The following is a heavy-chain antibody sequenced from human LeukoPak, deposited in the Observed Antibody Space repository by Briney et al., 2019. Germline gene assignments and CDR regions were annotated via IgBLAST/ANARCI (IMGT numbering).Heavy chain of an antibody. J-gene: IGHJ5*02. D-gene: IGHD6-13*01. CDR3: ARGLGIAAAGTYNWFDP. Sequence: SETLSPTCAVYGGSFSGYYWSWLRQPPGKGLEWIGENNHSGSTNYNPSLKSRVTISVDTSKNQFSLKLSSVTAADTAVYYCARGLGIAAAGTYNWFDPWGQGTLVIVSS. V-gene: IGHV4-34*01. CDR2: NNHSGST. CDR1: GGSFSGYY.